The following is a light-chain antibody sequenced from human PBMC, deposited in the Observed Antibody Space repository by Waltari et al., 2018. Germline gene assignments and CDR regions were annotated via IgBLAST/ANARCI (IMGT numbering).Light chain of an antibody. CDR2: GAS. CDR1: QSISSSS. V-gene: IGKV3-20*01. CDR3: QQYGSSLIT. J-gene: IGKJ5*01. Sequence: EIVLTQSPGTLSLSPGERATLSCRASQSISSSSLAWYQQKPGQAPRLRIYGASSRATGIPDRFSGSGSGTDFTLTISRLEPEDFAVYYCQQYGSSLITFGQGTRLEIK.